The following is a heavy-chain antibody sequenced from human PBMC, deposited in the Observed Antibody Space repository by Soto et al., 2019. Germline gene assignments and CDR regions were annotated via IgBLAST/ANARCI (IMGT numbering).Heavy chain of an antibody. V-gene: IGHV1-69*12. D-gene: IGHD3-22*01. CDR1: GGTFSSYA. CDR3: ASHYDSSGYYYRGLDY. J-gene: IGHJ4*02. CDR2: IIPIFGTA. Sequence: QVQLVQSGAEVKKPGSSVKVSCKASGGTFSSYAISWVRQAPGQGLEWMGGIIPIFGTADYAQKFQGRVTITADESTSTAYLELSSLRSEDRAVYYCASHYDSSGYYYRGLDYWGQGTLVTVSS.